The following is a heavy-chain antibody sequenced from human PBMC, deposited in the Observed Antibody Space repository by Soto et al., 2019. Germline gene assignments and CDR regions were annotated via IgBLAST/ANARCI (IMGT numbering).Heavy chain of an antibody. CDR3: AFRGMAAAEKTGFDY. Sequence: EVQLLESGGGLEQSGGSLRLSCAASGFTFPNYAMSWVRQAPGKGLEWVSVISGSGGSTDYADSVKGRCTISRDNSXXTLYLQMNRLRVEDTAVYYCAFRGMAAAEKTGFDYCGQGTLVTGSS. J-gene: IGHJ4*02. D-gene: IGHD6-25*01. V-gene: IGHV3-23*01. CDR2: ISGSGGST. CDR1: GFTFPNYA.